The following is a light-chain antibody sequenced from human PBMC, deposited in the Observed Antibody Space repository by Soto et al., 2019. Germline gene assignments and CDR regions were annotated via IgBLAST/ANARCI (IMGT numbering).Light chain of an antibody. CDR3: QQYDNVPLT. J-gene: IGKJ4*01. CDR1: QDISNY. V-gene: IGKV1-33*01. Sequence: DLQMTQSPYSLSASVGDRVTITCQASQDISNYVNWYQQKPGKAPKLLIYDASNLETGVPSRFSGSGSGRDFTFTISSLQPEDIATYYCQQYDNVPLTFGGGTKVEIK. CDR2: DAS.